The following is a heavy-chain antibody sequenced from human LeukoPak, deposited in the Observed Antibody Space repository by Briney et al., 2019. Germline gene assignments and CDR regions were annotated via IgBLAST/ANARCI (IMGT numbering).Heavy chain of an antibody. V-gene: IGHV4-59*01. CDR2: IYYSGST. CDR3: ARGYSSSLEFDY. J-gene: IGHJ4*02. Sequence: SETLSLTCTVSGGSISSYYWSWIRQPPGKGLEWIGYIYYSGSTNYNPSLKSRVTISVDTSKNQFSLKLSSVTAADTAVYYCARGYSSSLEFDYWGQGTLVTVSS. D-gene: IGHD6-6*01. CDR1: GGSISSYY.